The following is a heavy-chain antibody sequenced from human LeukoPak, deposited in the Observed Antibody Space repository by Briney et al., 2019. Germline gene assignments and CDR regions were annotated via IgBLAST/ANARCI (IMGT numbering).Heavy chain of an antibody. V-gene: IGHV3-7*01. Sequence: GGSLRLSCAASGFSFSSYWMNWVRQAPGKGLEWVGNIKEDGSAKYYADSVKGRFTISRDNAKNSLYLQMNSLRGEDTAVYYCARAAYSSGCDYWGQGTLVTVSS. CDR3: ARAAYSSGCDY. CDR1: GFSFSSYW. CDR2: IKEDGSAK. J-gene: IGHJ4*02. D-gene: IGHD6-19*01.